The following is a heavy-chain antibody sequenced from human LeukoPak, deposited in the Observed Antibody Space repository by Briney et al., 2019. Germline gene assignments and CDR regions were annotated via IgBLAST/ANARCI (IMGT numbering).Heavy chain of an antibody. J-gene: IGHJ4*02. V-gene: IGHV4-30-4*01. CDR1: GGSISSGDYY. CDR3: ARVTPYYYGSGSYYNTNYFDY. CDR2: IYYSGST. Sequence: SETLSRTCTVSGGSISSGDYYWSWIRQPPGKGLEWIGYIYYSGSTYYNPSLKSRVTISVDTSKNQFSLKLSSVTAADTAVYYCARVTPYYYGSGSYYNTNYFDYWGQGTLVTVSS. D-gene: IGHD3-10*01.